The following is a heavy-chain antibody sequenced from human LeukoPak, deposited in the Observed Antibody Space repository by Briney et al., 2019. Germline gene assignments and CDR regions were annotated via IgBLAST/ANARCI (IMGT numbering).Heavy chain of an antibody. D-gene: IGHD7-27*01. V-gene: IGHV3-7*04. CDR2: IQQDGSEK. CDR1: GFTFSRYW. J-gene: IGHJ4*02. Sequence: GGSLRLSCAASGFTFSRYWMSWVRQAPGKGLEWVANIQQDGSEKYYVDSVKGRFTISRDNAKNSLYLHMNSLKAEDTAMYYCARDDNWGSDYWGQGTLVTVSS. CDR3: ARDDNWGSDY.